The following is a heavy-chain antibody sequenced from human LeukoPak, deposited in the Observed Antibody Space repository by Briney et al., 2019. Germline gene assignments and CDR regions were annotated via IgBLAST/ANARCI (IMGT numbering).Heavy chain of an antibody. CDR1: GFTFSSYS. CDR3: AREWCSSTSCFIFDY. D-gene: IGHD2-2*01. Sequence: GGSLRLSCAASGFTFSSYSMNWLRQAPGKGLEWVSSISSSSSYIYYADSVKGRFTISRDNAKHSLYLQMNSLRAEDTAVYYCAREWCSSTSCFIFDYWGQGILVTVSS. CDR2: ISSSSSYI. J-gene: IGHJ4*02. V-gene: IGHV3-21*01.